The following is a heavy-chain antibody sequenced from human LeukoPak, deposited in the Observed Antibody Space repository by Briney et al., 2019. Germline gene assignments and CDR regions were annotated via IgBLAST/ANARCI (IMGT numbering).Heavy chain of an antibody. J-gene: IGHJ4*02. D-gene: IGHD3-22*01. CDR2: IDWDDDK. Sequence: SSPTLVNPTQTLTLTCTFSGFSLSTSGMCVSWIRQPPGKALEWLARIDWDDDKYYSTSLKTRLTISKDTSKNQVVLTMTNMDPVDTATYYCARHYYDSSGYSFDYWGQGTLVTVSS. V-gene: IGHV2-70*11. CDR3: ARHYYDSSGYSFDY. CDR1: GFSLSTSGMC.